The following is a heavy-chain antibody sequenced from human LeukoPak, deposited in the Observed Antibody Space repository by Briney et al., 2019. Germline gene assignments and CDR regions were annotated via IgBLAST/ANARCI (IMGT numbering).Heavy chain of an antibody. CDR1: GGSFSGYY. V-gene: IGHV4-34*01. CDR3: ARGSRRTHGYSSGWFGY. Sequence: SETLSLTCAVYGGSFSGYYWCWIRQPPGKGLEWIGEINHSGSTNYNPSLKSRVTISVDTSKNQFSLKLSYVTAADTAVYYCARGSRRTHGYSSGWFGYWGQGTLVAVSS. J-gene: IGHJ4*02. CDR2: INHSGST. D-gene: IGHD6-19*01.